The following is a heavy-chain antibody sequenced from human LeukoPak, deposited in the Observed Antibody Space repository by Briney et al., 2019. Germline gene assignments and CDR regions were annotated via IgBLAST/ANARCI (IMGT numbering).Heavy chain of an antibody. CDR2: ISESGGET. J-gene: IGHJ4*02. V-gene: IGHV3-23*01. CDR1: GFIFNNYA. D-gene: IGHD3-22*01. Sequence: GGSLRLSCAASGFIFNNYAMSWVRQAPGKGLEWVSAISESGGETYHADSVKGRFTISRDTSKSTLYLQLDSLRAEDTAIYYCAKGIDSTGYYPFDYWGQGTLVTVSS. CDR3: AKGIDSTGYYPFDY.